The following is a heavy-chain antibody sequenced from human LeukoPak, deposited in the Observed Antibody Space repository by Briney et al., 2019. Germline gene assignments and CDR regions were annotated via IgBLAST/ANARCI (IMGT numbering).Heavy chain of an antibody. CDR2: INHSGST. Sequence: SETLSLTCAVYGGSFSGYYWSWIRQPPGKGLEWIGEINHSGSTNYNPSLKSRVTISVDTSKNQFSLKLSSVTAADTAVYYCASSSRSRRWFDPWGQGTLVTVSS. CDR3: ASSSRSRRWFDP. J-gene: IGHJ5*02. D-gene: IGHD6-13*01. CDR1: GGSFSGYY. V-gene: IGHV4-34*01.